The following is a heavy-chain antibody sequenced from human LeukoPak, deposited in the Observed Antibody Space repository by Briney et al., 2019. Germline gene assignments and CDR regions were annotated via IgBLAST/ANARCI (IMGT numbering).Heavy chain of an antibody. CDR3: ATETLLLTINPP. CDR1: GYTFITYY. Sequence: ASVKVSCKASGYTFITYYMHWVRPAPGQGLEWMGIVNPTSGSTSYAQKFQGRVTMTEDTSTDTAYMELSSLRSEDTAVYYCATETLLLTINPPWGQGTLVTASS. V-gene: IGHV1-46*01. D-gene: IGHD3-3*01. CDR2: VNPTSGST. J-gene: IGHJ5*02.